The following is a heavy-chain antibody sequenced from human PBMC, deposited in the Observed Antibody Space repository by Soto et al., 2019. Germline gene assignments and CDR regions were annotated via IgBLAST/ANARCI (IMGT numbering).Heavy chain of an antibody. J-gene: IGHJ6*02. V-gene: IGHV4-59*01. D-gene: IGHD3-10*01. CDR3: ARDFATMVRGVPVYYYGMDV. CDR1: GGSISSYY. Sequence: SETLSLTCTVSGGSISSYYWSWIRQPPGKGLEWIGYIYYSGSTNYNPSLKSRVTISVDTSKNQFSLKLSSVSAADMAVYYCARDFATMVRGVPVYYYGMDVWGQGTTVTVSS. CDR2: IYYSGST.